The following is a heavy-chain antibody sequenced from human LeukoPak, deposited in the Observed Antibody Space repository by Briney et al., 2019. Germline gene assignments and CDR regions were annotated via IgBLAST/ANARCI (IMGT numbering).Heavy chain of an antibody. Sequence: GESLRLSCAASGFTFTTYWMSWVRQAPGKGLEWVANIKQDGTEKYYVDSVKGRFTISRDNAKNSLYLQMNSLRAEDTAVYYCARVHTVVTPFDSWGQGTLVTVSS. D-gene: IGHD4-23*01. CDR2: IKQDGTEK. V-gene: IGHV3-7*01. CDR1: GFTFTTYW. J-gene: IGHJ4*02. CDR3: ARVHTVVTPFDS.